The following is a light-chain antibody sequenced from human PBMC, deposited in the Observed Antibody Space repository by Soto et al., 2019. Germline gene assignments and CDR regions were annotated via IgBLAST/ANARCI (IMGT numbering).Light chain of an antibody. J-gene: IGKJ1*01. Sequence: GDRVTITCRASQDIRNDLGWYQQKPGKAPKLLIYAASSLQSGVPSRFSGSGSGADFTLTISSLQPEDSATYYCLQDNNYPRTFGQGTKLDIK. CDR3: LQDNNYPRT. CDR1: QDIRND. CDR2: AAS. V-gene: IGKV1-6*01.